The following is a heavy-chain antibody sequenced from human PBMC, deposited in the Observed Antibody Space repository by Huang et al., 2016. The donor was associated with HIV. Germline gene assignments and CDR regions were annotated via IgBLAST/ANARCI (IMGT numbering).Heavy chain of an antibody. CDR1: GFTFSSYW. V-gene: IGHV3-74*01. Sequence: EVQLVESGGGLVQPGGSLRLSCAASGFTFSSYWMHWVRQAPGKGRVCGSRINSEGSSSGYADSVKGRFTISRDNAKNTLYLQMNSLRAEDTAVYYCVRDPRIQSWLNYFDYWGQGTLVSVSS. D-gene: IGHD3-22*01. J-gene: IGHJ4*02. CDR3: VRDPRIQSWLNYFDY. CDR2: INSEGSSS.